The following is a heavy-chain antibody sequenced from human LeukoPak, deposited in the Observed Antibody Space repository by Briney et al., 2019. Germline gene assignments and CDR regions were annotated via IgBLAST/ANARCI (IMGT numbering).Heavy chain of an antibody. J-gene: IGHJ4*02. CDR3: ARALPKYYFDY. Sequence: GGSLRLSCAASGFTFSSYGMHWVRQAPGKGLEWVAVLWYDGSNKYYADSVKGRFTISRDNSKNTLYLQMNSLRAEDTAVYYCARALPKYYFDYWGQGTLVTVSS. CDR1: GFTFSSYG. CDR2: LWYDGSNK. V-gene: IGHV3-33*01.